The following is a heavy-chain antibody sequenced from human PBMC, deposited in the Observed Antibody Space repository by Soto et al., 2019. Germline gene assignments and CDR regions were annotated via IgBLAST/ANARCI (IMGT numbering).Heavy chain of an antibody. Sequence: GGSLRLSCAASGFTFSNFAMHWVRQTPGKGLECVAVISYDGSDKYYADSVKGRFTISRDNSKNTLYLQMSNLRAEDTAVYYCVRKICISSNCYVDYWGQGTLVTVSS. CDR1: GFTFSNFA. V-gene: IGHV3-30-3*01. D-gene: IGHD2-2*01. CDR2: ISYDGSDK. J-gene: IGHJ4*02. CDR3: VRKICISSNCYVDY.